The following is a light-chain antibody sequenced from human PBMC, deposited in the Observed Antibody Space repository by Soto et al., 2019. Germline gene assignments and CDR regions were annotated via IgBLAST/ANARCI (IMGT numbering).Light chain of an antibody. Sequence: QMTQSPSSLSASVVDIFTITCRASLNINTFLNWYQQKPGKAPKLLIYGTSSLQSGVPSRFSGSGSGTEFTLTISSLQPEDFATYYCQQANSFPLTFGGGTKVDIK. V-gene: IGKV1-12*01. CDR1: LNINTF. CDR2: GTS. CDR3: QQANSFPLT. J-gene: IGKJ4*01.